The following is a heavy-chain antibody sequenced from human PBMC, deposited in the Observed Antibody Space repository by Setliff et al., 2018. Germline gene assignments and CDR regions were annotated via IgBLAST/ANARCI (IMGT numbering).Heavy chain of an antibody. V-gene: IGHV4-34*01. D-gene: IGHD6-13*01. CDR3: ARDEGSSYFYGMDV. CDR1: GGSFSGYY. J-gene: IGHJ6*02. Sequence: SLTCAAYGGSFSGYYWSWIRQPPGKGLEWIGEINHSGSTNYNPSLKSRVTISVDTSKNQFSLKLSSVTAADTAVYYCARDEGSSYFYGMDVWGQGTTVTVSS. CDR2: INHSGST.